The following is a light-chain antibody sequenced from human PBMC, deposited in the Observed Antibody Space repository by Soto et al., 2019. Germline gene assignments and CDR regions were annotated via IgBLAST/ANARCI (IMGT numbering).Light chain of an antibody. CDR2: NNN. J-gene: IGLJ3*02. CDR1: SSNIGSHA. V-gene: IGLV1-44*01. Sequence: QSVLTQPPSASGTPGQRVTISCSGSSSNIGSHAVYWYQQLAGTAPKLLMYNNNQRPSGVPDRLSGSKSGTSASLVISGLQSEDEADYYCAVWDDSLDGWVFGGGTKVTVL. CDR3: AVWDDSLDGWV.